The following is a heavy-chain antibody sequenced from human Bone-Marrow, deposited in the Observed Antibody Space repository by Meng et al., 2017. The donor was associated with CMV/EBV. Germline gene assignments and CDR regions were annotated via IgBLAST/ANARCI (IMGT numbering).Heavy chain of an antibody. Sequence: QVQLVQSGAEVKKPGASVKVSCKASGYTFTGYYMHWVRQAPGQGLEWMGWINPNSGDTNYAQKFQGRVTMTRNISKSTAYMDLSSLRSEDTAVYYCATGVADFEYWGQGTLVTVSS. CDR3: ATGVADFEY. J-gene: IGHJ4*02. D-gene: IGHD6-19*01. V-gene: IGHV1-2*02. CDR1: GYTFTGYY. CDR2: INPNSGDT.